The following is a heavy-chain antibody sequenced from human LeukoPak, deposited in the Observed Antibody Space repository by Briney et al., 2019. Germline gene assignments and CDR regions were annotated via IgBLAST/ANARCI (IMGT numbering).Heavy chain of an antibody. D-gene: IGHD2-15*01. Sequence: PGGSLRLSCTVSGFTVSSNSWSWVRQAPGKGLEWVSFIYSGGNTHYSDSVTGRFTISRDNSKNTLYLQTNSLRAEDTAVYYCAKSEMFCNGGICYPYYYMDVWGKGTTVTVSS. CDR3: AKSEMFCNGGICYPYYYMDV. V-gene: IGHV3-53*01. CDR2: IYSGGNT. CDR1: GFTVSSNS. J-gene: IGHJ6*03.